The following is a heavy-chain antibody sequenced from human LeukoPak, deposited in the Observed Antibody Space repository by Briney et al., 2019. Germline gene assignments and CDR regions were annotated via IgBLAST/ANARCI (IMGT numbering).Heavy chain of an antibody. D-gene: IGHD6-19*01. Sequence: SETLSLTCTVSGGSISSYYWSWIRQPPGKGLEWIGYIYYSGSTNYNPSLKSRVTISVDTSMNQFSLKLSSVTAADTAVYYCASSIAVARFDYWGQGTLVTVSS. CDR2: IYYSGST. CDR1: GGSISSYY. CDR3: ASSIAVARFDY. J-gene: IGHJ4*02. V-gene: IGHV4-59*01.